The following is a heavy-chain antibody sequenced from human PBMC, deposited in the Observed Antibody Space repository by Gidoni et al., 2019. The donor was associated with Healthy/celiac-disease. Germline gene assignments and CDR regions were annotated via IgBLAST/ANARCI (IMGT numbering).Heavy chain of an antibody. CDR2: IYYSGST. D-gene: IGHD6-6*01. CDR3: ARPSGNVAARHDAFDI. Sequence: QLQLQESGPGLVKPSETLSLTCTVSGGSISSSSYYWGWIRQPPGKGLEWIGSIYYSGSTYYNPSLKSRVTISVDTSKNQFSLKLSSVTAADTAVYYCARPSGNVAARHDAFDIWGQGTMVTVSS. J-gene: IGHJ3*02. V-gene: IGHV4-39*01. CDR1: GGSISSSSYY.